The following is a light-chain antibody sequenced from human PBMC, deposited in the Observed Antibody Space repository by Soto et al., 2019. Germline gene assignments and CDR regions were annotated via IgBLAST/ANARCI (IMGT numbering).Light chain of an antibody. CDR3: SSYTTTSTVV. J-gene: IGLJ2*01. Sequence: QSALTQPAFVSGSPGQSITISCTGTSSDIGVYNYVSWYQQHPGKAPKLMIYDVSNRPSGVSNRFSGSKSGNTASLTSSGLQAEDEADYYCSSYTTTSTVVFGGGTTLTVL. V-gene: IGLV2-14*01. CDR1: SSDIGVYNY. CDR2: DVS.